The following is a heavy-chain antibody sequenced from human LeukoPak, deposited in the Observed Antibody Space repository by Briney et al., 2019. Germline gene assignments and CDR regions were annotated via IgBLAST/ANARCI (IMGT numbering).Heavy chain of an antibody. D-gene: IGHD6-13*01. J-gene: IGHJ4*02. CDR1: GGSISSNNW. CDR2: IYHSGNA. V-gene: IGHV4-4*02. CDR3: ARGWYSSSWSN. Sequence: GTLSLTCAVSGGSISSNNWWSWVRQPPGKGLEWIGEIYHSGNANHNPSLKTRVTMSVDKSKNQFSLILSSVTAADTAVYYCARGWYSSSWSNWGQGTLVTVSS.